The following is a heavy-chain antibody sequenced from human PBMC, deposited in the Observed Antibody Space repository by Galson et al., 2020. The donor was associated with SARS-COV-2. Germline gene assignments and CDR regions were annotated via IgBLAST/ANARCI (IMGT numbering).Heavy chain of an antibody. J-gene: IGHJ5*02. D-gene: IGHD3-10*01. Sequence: SETLSLTCAVSGGSISSGGYSWSWIRQPPGKGLEWLGYIYHSGSTYYNPSLKSRVTISVDRSKNQFSLKLSSVTAADTAVYYGARVGGFGDSGDWFDPWGQGTLVTVSS. V-gene: IGHV4-30-2*01. CDR2: IYHSGST. CDR1: GGSISSGGYS. CDR3: ARVGGFGDSGDWFDP.